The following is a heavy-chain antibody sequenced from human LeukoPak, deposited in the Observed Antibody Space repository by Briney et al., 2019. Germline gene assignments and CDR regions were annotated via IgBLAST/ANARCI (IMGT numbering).Heavy chain of an antibody. CDR2: ISSSSSYI. CDR1: GFTFSSYA. V-gene: IGHV3-21*01. J-gene: IGHJ4*02. Sequence: GGSLRLSCAASGFTFSSYAMSWVRQAPGKGLEWVSSISSSSSYIYYADSVKGRFTISRDNAKNSLYLQMNSLRAEDTAVYYCAREDFWSGYPLYYFDYWGQGTLVTVSS. D-gene: IGHD3-3*01. CDR3: AREDFWSGYPLYYFDY.